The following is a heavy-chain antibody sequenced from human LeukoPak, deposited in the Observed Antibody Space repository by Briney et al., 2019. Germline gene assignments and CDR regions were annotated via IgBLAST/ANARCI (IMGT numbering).Heavy chain of an antibody. D-gene: IGHD3-9*01. V-gene: IGHV4-38-2*02. CDR1: GYSISTGYY. CDR3: ARISLTGYAPISGYFDY. J-gene: IGHJ4*02. CDR2: IYSSGST. Sequence: SETLSLTCTVSGYSISTGYYWGWIRQPPGKGLEWIGSIYSSGSTYYNPSLKSRVTISINTSKNQFSLKLNSVTAADTAVYYCARISLTGYAPISGYFDYWGQGTLVTVSS.